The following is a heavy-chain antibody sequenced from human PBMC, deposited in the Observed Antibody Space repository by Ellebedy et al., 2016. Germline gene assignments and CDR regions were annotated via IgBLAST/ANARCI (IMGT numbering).Heavy chain of an antibody. V-gene: IGHV4-39*01. D-gene: IGHD3-16*02. CDR3: ASLTFGGVIVMGSD. J-gene: IGHJ4*02. CDR1: GGSISSSSYY. CDR2: IYYSGST. Sequence: SETLSLTCTVSGGSISSSSYYWGWIRQPPGKGLEWIGSIYYSGSTYYNPYLKSRVTISVDTSKNQFSLKLSSVTAADTAVYYCASLTFGGVIVMGSDWGQGTLVTVSS.